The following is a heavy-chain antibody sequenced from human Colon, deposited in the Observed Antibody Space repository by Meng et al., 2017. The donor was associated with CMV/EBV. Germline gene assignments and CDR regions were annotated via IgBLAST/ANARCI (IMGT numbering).Heavy chain of an antibody. V-gene: IGHV4-39*07. CDR1: GGSISSSSYY. D-gene: IGHD1-26*01. J-gene: IGHJ5*02. CDR3: ARDSASGSYRGWFDP. Sequence: SETLSLTCTVSGGSISSSSYYWGWIRQPPGKGLEWIGSIYYSGTTYYNPSLKSRVTISVDTSKNQFSPKLSSVTAADTAVYYCARDSASGSYRGWFDPWGQGTLVTVSS. CDR2: IYYSGTT.